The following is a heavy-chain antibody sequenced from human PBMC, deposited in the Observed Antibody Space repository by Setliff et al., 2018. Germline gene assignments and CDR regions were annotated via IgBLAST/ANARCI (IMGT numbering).Heavy chain of an antibody. CDR1: GYTFTSYY. Sequence: ASVKVSCKASGYTFTSYYMHWVRQAPGQGLEWMGIIYPSGVGTSGPQKFQGRVTMTRDTSTSTVYMVLNNLRSEDTALYYCAFEYGTSKRFDPWGQGTLVTVSS. CDR3: AFEYGTSKRFDP. J-gene: IGHJ5*02. CDR2: IYPSGVGT. V-gene: IGHV1-46*01. D-gene: IGHD3-10*01.